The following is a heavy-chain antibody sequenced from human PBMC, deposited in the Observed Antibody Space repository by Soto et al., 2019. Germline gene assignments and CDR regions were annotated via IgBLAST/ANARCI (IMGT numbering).Heavy chain of an antibody. CDR1: GGSISSGGYY. D-gene: IGHD3-10*01. CDR2: IYYSGST. J-gene: IGHJ4*02. V-gene: IGHV4-31*03. Sequence: QVQLQESGPGLVKPSQTLSLTCTVSGGSISSGGYYWSWIRQHPGKGLEWIGYIYYSGSTYYNPSLKSRVTISVDTSKNQVSLKLSSVTAADTAVYYCARGVLLWFGELCYFDYWGQGTLVTVSS. CDR3: ARGVLLWFGELCYFDY.